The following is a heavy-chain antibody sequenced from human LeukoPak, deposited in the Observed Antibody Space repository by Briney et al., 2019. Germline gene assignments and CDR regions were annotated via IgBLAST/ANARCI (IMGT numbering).Heavy chain of an antibody. J-gene: IGHJ4*02. D-gene: IGHD6-19*01. Sequence: SETLSLNCTVSGGSLGSVGDFWGWIRQSPGKGLEWIGSIYYRGSTYYNPSLKSRVTISVDTSKNQISLKLNSVTAADTAVYYCARGYSSGVFDYWGQGTLATVSS. CDR3: ARGYSSGVFDY. CDR1: GGSLGSVGDF. CDR2: IYYRGST. V-gene: IGHV4-39*01.